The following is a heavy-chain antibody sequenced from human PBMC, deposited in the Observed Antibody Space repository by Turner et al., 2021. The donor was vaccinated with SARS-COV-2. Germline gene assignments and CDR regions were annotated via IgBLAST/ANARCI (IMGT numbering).Heavy chain of an antibody. J-gene: IGHJ4*02. Sequence: QVNLVESRGGVVQLGRSLRLSCAASGFTFSSYGMHWVRQAPGKGLEWVAVIWYDGSNKYYADSVKGRFTISRDKSKNTLYLQMNSLRAEDTAVYYCARDGGYSGYAYFDYWGQGTLVTVSS. CDR1: GFTFSSYG. V-gene: IGHV3-33*01. CDR2: IWYDGSNK. D-gene: IGHD5-12*01. CDR3: ARDGGYSGYAYFDY.